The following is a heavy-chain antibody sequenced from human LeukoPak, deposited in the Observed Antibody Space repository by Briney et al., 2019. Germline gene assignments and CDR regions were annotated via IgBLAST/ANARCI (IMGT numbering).Heavy chain of an antibody. CDR2: IIPIFGTA. CDR1: GGTFSSYA. V-gene: IGHV1-69*13. Sequence: SVKVSCKASGGTFSSYAISWVRQAPGQGLEWMGGIIPIFGTANYAQKFQGRVTITADEPTSTAYMELSSLRSEDTAVYYCARVATMIVVVTHPYYYYGMDVWGQGTTVTVSS. CDR3: ARVATMIVVVTHPYYYYGMDV. J-gene: IGHJ6*02. D-gene: IGHD3-22*01.